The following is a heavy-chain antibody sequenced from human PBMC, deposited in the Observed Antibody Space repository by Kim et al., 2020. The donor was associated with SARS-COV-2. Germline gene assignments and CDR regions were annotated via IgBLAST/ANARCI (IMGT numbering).Heavy chain of an antibody. CDR3: ARWVGDTSSYYYYGMNV. D-gene: IGHD1-26*01. CDR2: TYYSGST. J-gene: IGHJ6*04. V-gene: IGHV4-39*01. Sequence: SETLSLNCTVSGGSISSSSYYWRWIRHPPGKGLECIGSTYYSGSTYYNPSLTSRVTIYVETSNNHFSLKLSSVTAADTAVYYCARWVGDTSSYYYYGMNVWGKETTITVSS. CDR1: GGSISSSSYY.